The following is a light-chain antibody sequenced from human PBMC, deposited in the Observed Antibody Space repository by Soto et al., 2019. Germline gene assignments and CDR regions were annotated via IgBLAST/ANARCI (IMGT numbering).Light chain of an antibody. CDR2: GAS. V-gene: IGKV3-20*01. J-gene: IGKJ5*01. CDR1: QSASSSY. CDR3: QQYGSSPIT. Sequence: EIVLTQPPVTLSLSPGERATLSCRAIQSASSSYLAWYQQKPGQAHRLLIYGASSRATGIPDRFSGSGSGTDFTLTISRLEPEDFAVYYCQQYGSSPITFGQGTRLEIK.